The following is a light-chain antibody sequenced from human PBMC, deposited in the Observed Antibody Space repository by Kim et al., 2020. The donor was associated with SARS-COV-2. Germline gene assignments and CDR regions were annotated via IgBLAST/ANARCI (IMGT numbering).Light chain of an antibody. V-gene: IGLV2-14*03. CDR2: DVS. CDR1: SSDVGGYNY. Sequence: QSVLTKPASVSGSPGQSITISCTGTSSDVGGYNYVSWYQQHPGKASKLMIYDVSNRPSGVSNRFSGSKSGNTASLTIYGLQADDEADYYCSSYTSSSLVFGLGTQLSVL. CDR3: SSYTSSSLV. J-gene: IGLJ2*01.